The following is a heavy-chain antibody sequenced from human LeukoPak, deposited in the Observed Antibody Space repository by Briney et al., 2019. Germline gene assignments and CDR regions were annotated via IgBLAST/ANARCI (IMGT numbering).Heavy chain of an antibody. V-gene: IGHV1-2*02. J-gene: IGHJ4*02. Sequence: ASVKVSCKASGYTFTGYYMHWVRQAPGQGLEWMGWINPNSGGTNYAQKFQGRVTMTRDTSISTAYMELCRLRSDDTAVYYCARTQVYYDILTGYYGYWGQGTLVTVSS. CDR1: GYTFTGYY. CDR3: ARTQVYYDILTGYYGY. CDR2: INPNSGGT. D-gene: IGHD3-9*01.